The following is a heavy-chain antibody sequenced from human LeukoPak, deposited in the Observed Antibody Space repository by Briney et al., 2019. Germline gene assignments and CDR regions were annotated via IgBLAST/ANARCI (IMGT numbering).Heavy chain of an antibody. J-gene: IGHJ4*02. CDR3: ARGYSSSPPGGY. CDR1: GFTFSTYG. Sequence: PGGSLRLSCAASGFTFSTYGMHWVRQAPGKGLEWVAVLSYDGGNKHYADSVKGRFFISRDNSKNTLYLQMNSLRAEDTAVYYCARGYSSSPPGGYWGQGTLVTVSS. CDR2: LSYDGGNK. D-gene: IGHD6-13*01. V-gene: IGHV3-30*03.